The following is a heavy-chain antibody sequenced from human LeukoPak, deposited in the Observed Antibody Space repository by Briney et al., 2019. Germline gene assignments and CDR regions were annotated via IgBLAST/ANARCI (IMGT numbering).Heavy chain of an antibody. D-gene: IGHD6-25*01. CDR1: GFTFSNYG. CDR3: AKEPTSYSSGWYFRD. J-gene: IGHJ1*01. CDR2: VSHDGTTT. V-gene: IGHV3-30*18. Sequence: GESLRLSCAASGFTFSNYGMQWVRQAPGKGLEWVAVVSHDGTTTFYADSVKGRFTISRDNSKNTLDLQMYSLKPEDTAVYYCAKEPTSYSSGWYFRDWGQGTLVTVSS.